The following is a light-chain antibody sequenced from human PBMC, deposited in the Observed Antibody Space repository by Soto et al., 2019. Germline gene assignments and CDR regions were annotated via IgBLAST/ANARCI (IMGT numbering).Light chain of an antibody. Sequence: DIQVTQSPSSLSASVGDRVTITCRASRSIRTYLNWYQQRPGKLPKLLIQTASTLQGGVPSRFSGSGSGTDFTLTISSLQPEDFATYYCQQTYSTFNSFGQGTKLEIK. CDR1: RSIRTY. V-gene: IGKV1-39*01. CDR3: QQTYSTFNS. J-gene: IGKJ2*03. CDR2: TAS.